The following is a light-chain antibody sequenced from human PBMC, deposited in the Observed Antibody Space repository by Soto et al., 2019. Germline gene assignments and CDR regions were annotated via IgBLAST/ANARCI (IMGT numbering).Light chain of an antibody. CDR3: QQYGSSIS. CDR2: GAS. V-gene: IGKV3-20*01. Sequence: ENVLTQSPGTLSLSPGERATLSCRASQSVSSSYLAWYQTKPGQAPSLLIYGASSRATGIPDRFSGSVSGTDFTLSISRLEPEEIGEYYCQQYGSSISFGPWTKVDIK. CDR1: QSVSSSY. J-gene: IGKJ3*01.